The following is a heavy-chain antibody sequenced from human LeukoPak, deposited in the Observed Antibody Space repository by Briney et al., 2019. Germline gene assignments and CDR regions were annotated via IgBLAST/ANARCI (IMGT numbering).Heavy chain of an antibody. CDR2: IYTSGST. CDR3: ARGTYGSGSYKY. CDR1: GGSISSGSYY. Sequence: SQTLSLTCTVSGGSISSGSYYWNWIRQPAGKGLEWIGRIYTSGSTNYNPSLKSRVTMSVDTSKNQFSLKRSSVTAADTAVYYCARGTYGSGSYKYWGQGTLVAVSS. D-gene: IGHD3-10*01. V-gene: IGHV4-61*02. J-gene: IGHJ4*02.